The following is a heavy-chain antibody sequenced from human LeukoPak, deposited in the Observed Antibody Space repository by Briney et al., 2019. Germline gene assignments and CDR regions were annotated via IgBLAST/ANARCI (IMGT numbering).Heavy chain of an antibody. V-gene: IGHV3-74*01. CDR3: ARGENTYIDY. CDR2: ISSEGSST. CDR1: GFTSSIYW. Sequence: GGSLRLSCAASGFTSSIYWMHWVRQAPGKGLVWVSRISSEGSSTTYADSVKGQFTISRDNAKDTLYLQMNSLRAEDTAVYYCARGENTYIDYWGQGTLVTVSS. J-gene: IGHJ4*02. D-gene: IGHD3-16*01.